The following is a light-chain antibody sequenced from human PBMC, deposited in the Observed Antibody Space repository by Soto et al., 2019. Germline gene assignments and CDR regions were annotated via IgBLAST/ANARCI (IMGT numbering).Light chain of an antibody. CDR1: GRDIGAYDY. Sequence: ALAQPASVSGSPGQSITIPCTGSGRDIGAYDYVSWYQQHPGKAPKLLIYGVKNRPSGVSYRFSASKSAFTASLTIPGLQAEDEAHYYCSSYTTSYFYVFGPGTKVTVL. CDR2: GVK. J-gene: IGLJ1*01. CDR3: SSYTTSYFYV. V-gene: IGLV2-14*01.